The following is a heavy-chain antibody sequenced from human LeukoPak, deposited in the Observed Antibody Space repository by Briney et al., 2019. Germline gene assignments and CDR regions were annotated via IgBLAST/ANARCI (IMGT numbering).Heavy chain of an antibody. D-gene: IGHD3-22*01. CDR3: ARDFSYDSSGTLDY. CDR1: GYTFTSYG. J-gene: IGHJ4*02. Sequence: GASVKVSCKASGYTFTSYGISWVRQAPGQGLEWMGWISAYNGNTNYAQKLQGRVTMTTDTSTSTAYMELRSLRSDDTAVYYCARDFSYDSSGTLDYWGQGTLVTVSS. V-gene: IGHV1-18*01. CDR2: ISAYNGNT.